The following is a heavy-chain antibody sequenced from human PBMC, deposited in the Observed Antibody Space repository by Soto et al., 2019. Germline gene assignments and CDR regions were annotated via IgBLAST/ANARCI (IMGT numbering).Heavy chain of an antibody. J-gene: IGHJ4*02. CDR2: ISGSGGST. CDR1: GFTFSSYA. V-gene: IGHV3-23*01. Sequence: EVQLLESGGGLVQPGGSLRLSCAASGFTFSSYAMSWVRQAPGKGLEWVSAISGSGGSTYYADSVKGRFTISRDNSKNKMYLQMNSLRAEDTAVYYCAKLTGTWGLSAIDYWGQGTLVTVSS. D-gene: IGHD1-20*01. CDR3: AKLTGTWGLSAIDY.